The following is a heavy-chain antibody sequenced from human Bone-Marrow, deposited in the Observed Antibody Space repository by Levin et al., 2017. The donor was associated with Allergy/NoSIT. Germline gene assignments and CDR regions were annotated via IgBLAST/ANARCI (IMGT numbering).Heavy chain of an antibody. J-gene: IGHJ2*01. Sequence: GGSLRLSCSASGFNFSSYWMHWVRQAPGKGLVWVSRINRDGSSTSYADSVKGRFTISRDNAKNTLYLQMNSLRAEATSVYYCARDRVTTNWYFDLWSRGTLVTVSS. CDR1: GFNFSSYW. CDR3: ARDRVTTNWYFDL. CDR2: INRDGSST. D-gene: IGHD4-17*01. V-gene: IGHV3-74*01.